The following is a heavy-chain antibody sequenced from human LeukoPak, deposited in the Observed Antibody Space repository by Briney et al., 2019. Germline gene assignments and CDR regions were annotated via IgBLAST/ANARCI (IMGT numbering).Heavy chain of an antibody. Sequence: SETLSLTCAVYGGSFSGYYWSWIRQPPGKGLEWIGEINHSGSTNYNPSLKSRVTISVDTSKNQFSLKLSSVTAADTAVYYCARRDQLLFSGFDYWGQGTLVTVSS. V-gene: IGHV4-34*01. CDR2: INHSGST. CDR3: ARRDQLLFSGFDY. CDR1: GGSFSGYY. J-gene: IGHJ4*02. D-gene: IGHD2-2*01.